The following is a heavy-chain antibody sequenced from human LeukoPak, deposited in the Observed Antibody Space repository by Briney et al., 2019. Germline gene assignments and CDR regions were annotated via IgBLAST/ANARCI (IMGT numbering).Heavy chain of an antibody. CDR1: GFTFRNYG. CDR2: IKQDGSEK. CDR3: VRHRTASDY. D-gene: IGHD1-1*01. J-gene: IGHJ4*02. V-gene: IGHV3-7*01. Sequence: GGSLRLSCAASGFTFRNYGMSWVRQAPGKGLEWVANIKQDGSEKYYVDSVQGRFTISRDTAKNSLYLQMNSLRDEDTAVYYCVRHRTASDYWGQGALVTVSS.